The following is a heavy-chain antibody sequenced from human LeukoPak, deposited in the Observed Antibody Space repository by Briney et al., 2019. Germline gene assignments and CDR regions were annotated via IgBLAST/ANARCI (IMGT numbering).Heavy chain of an antibody. CDR1: GFTFSDYA. D-gene: IGHD3-10*01. CDR2: ISGSDSST. Sequence: PGGSLRLSCAASGFTFSDYAMSWVRQAPGKGLEWVSVISGSDSSTNYADSVKGRFTISRDNSKNTLYLQLSSLRVEDTAVYYCAKDHTIVRGVISHFDYWGQGALVTVSS. J-gene: IGHJ4*02. V-gene: IGHV3-23*01. CDR3: AKDHTIVRGVISHFDY.